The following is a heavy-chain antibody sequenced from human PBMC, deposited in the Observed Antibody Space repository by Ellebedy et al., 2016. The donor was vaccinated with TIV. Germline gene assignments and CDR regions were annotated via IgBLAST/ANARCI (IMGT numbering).Heavy chain of an antibody. CDR1: GCSIRTYY. V-gene: IGHV4-59*01. D-gene: IGHD2-2*01. Sequence: MPSETLSLTCTVSGCSIRTYYCTWIRRPPGTGLKWIGHMYYSGSSNSNPSLKSRVTMSIDTSKNQFSLKMSSVTAADTAVYYCAASESADSDYWGPGTLVTVSS. J-gene: IGHJ4*02. CDR3: AASESADSDY. CDR2: MYYSGSS.